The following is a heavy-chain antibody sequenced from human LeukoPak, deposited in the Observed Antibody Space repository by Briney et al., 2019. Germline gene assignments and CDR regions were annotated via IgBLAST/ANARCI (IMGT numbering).Heavy chain of an antibody. V-gene: IGHV1-69*01. CDR2: IIPIFGTA. CDR3: GVYDSSGYYRFDY. Sequence: GSSVKVSCKASGSTFRSFAITWVRQAPGKGLEWMGGIIPIFGTANYSKKFQGRVPITPDQSTPTAHMELGRRRPEDTAGYHCGVYDSSGYYRFDYWGQGTLVPVPS. CDR1: GSTFRSFA. J-gene: IGHJ4*02. D-gene: IGHD3-22*01.